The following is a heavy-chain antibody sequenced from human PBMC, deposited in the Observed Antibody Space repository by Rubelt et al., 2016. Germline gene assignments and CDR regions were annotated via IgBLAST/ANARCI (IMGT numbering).Heavy chain of an antibody. J-gene: IGHJ4*02. V-gene: IGHV3-30*04. CDR3: ARVMAA. CDR2: ISYDGTDK. D-gene: IGHD6-6*01. CDR1: GFTFSSYA. Sequence: VQLVESGGGLVQPGGSLRLSCAASGFTFSSYAMHWVRQAPGKGLEWVAVISYDGTDKYYADSVKGRFTISRGNSKNTLYRQMNNLRGEDTAVFYCARVMAAWGQGTLVTVSS.